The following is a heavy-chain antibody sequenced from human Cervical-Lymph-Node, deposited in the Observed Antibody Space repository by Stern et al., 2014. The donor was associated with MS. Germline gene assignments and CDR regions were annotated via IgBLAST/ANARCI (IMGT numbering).Heavy chain of an antibody. CDR3: ARAWGDAIDI. D-gene: IGHD7-27*01. CDR2: IYPYDSDT. CDR1: GYTFTSNW. Sequence: EVQLVESGAEVKKPGESLKISCKGSGYTFTSNWIAWVRQMPGKGLEWMGIIYPYDSDTRYSPSFQGQVSISADKSISTAYLQWSRLKASDTAMYYCARAWGDAIDIWGHGTMVTVSS. J-gene: IGHJ3*02. V-gene: IGHV5-51*01.